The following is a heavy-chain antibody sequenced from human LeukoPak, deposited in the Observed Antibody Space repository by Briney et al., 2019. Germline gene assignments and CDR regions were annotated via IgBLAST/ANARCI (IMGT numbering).Heavy chain of an antibody. CDR3: ARDSGWFSAEYFQH. CDR1: GFTFSSYW. Sequence: GGSLRLSCAASGFTFSSYWMSWVRQAPGKGLEWVANIKQDGSEKYYVDSVKGRFTISRDNAKNSLYLQMNSLRAEDTAVYYCARDSGWFSAEYFQHWDQGTLVTVSS. CDR2: IKQDGSEK. V-gene: IGHV3-7*01. J-gene: IGHJ1*01. D-gene: IGHD6-19*01.